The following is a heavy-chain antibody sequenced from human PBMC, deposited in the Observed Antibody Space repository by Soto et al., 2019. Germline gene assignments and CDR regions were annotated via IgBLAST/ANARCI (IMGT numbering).Heavy chain of an antibody. CDR1: GFSLTTSGVG. D-gene: IGHD3-3*01. V-gene: IGHV2-5*02. CDR2: IYWDDDR. CDR3: AHRVLRTVFGLVTTTAIYFDF. J-gene: IGHJ4*02. Sequence: QITLKESGPTVVKPTETLTLTCTFSGFSLTTSGVGVGWVRQSPGKAPEGLALIYWDDDRSYSTSLKSRLTITHETSKNQVVLTMANVVPADTATYYCAHRVLRTVFGLVTTTAIYFDFWGQGTQVVVSS.